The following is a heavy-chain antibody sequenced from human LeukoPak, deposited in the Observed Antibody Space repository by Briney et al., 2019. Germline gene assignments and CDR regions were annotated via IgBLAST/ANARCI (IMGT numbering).Heavy chain of an antibody. D-gene: IGHD2-2*01. J-gene: IGHJ5*02. Sequence: SETLSLXCAVYGGSFSGYYWSWIRQPPGKGLEWIGEINHSGSTNYNPSLKSRVTISVDTSKNQFSLKLSSVTAADTAVYYCASRSYCSSTSCYENWFDPWGQGTLVTVSS. CDR2: INHSGST. V-gene: IGHV4-34*01. CDR3: ASRSYCSSTSCYENWFDP. CDR1: GGSFSGYY.